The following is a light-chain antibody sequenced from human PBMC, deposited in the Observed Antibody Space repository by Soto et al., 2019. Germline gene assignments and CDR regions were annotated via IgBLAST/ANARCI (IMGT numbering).Light chain of an antibody. V-gene: IGKV1-39*01. CDR3: QLSYSFPYT. J-gene: IGKJ2*01. Sequence: DIQMTQSPSSLSASLGDRVTITCRASQSISTYLNWYQQKPGKAPKLLIYTASTLQSGVPSRFSGSGSGTDFTLTISSLQPEDFATYYFQLSYSFPYTFVPGTKVEI. CDR2: TAS. CDR1: QSISTY.